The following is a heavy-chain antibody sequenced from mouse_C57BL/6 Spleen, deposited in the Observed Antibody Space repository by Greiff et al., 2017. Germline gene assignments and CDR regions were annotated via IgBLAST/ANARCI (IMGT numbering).Heavy chain of an antibody. Sequence: EVKLMESGPVLVKPGASVKMSCKASGYTFTDYYMNWVKQSHGKSLEWIGVINPYNGGTSYNQKFKGKATLTVDKSSSTAYMELNSLTSEDSAVFYCASPNPSIYYGPYYAMDYWGQGTSVTVSS. V-gene: IGHV1-19*01. J-gene: IGHJ4*01. D-gene: IGHD2-1*01. CDR1: GYTFTDYY. CDR3: ASPNPSIYYGPYYAMDY. CDR2: INPYNGGT.